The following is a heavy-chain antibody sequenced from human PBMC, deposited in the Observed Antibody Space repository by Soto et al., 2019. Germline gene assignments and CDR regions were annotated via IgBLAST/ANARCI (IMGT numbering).Heavy chain of an antibody. D-gene: IGHD7-27*01. CDR3: AREPIVNWGKFYFDY. Sequence: ASVKVSCKASGYTFAGSYVHWVRQAPGQGLEWTGWINPNSGDRSYAQKFQGRVTMTRDTSINTAYMDLNRLRSDDTAVYYCAREPIVNWGKFYFDYWGQGTLVTVSS. CDR1: GYTFAGSY. J-gene: IGHJ4*02. V-gene: IGHV1-2*02. CDR2: INPNSGDR.